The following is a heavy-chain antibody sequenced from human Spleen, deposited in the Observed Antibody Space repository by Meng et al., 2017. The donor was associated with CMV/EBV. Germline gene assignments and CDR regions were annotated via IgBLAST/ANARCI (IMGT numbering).Heavy chain of an antibody. V-gene: IGHV3-21*04. CDR2: ISSSSSYI. CDR1: GFTFSSYS. Sequence: GESLKISCAASGFTFSSYSMNWVRQAPGKGLEWVSSISSSSSYIYYADSVKGRFTISRDNAKNSLYLQMNSLRAEDTAIYYCAKVRLGTTAVTTGVRNAFDIWGQGTMVTVSS. D-gene: IGHD4-17*01. CDR3: AKVRLGTTAVTTGVRNAFDI. J-gene: IGHJ3*02.